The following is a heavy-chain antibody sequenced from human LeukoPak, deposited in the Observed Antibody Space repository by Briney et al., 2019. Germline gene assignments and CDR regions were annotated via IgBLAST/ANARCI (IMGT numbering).Heavy chain of an antibody. CDR2: IYYSGST. V-gene: IGHV4-59*01. J-gene: IGHJ4*02. D-gene: IGHD5-18*01. Sequence: SETLPLTCTVCGDSISSYYWSWIRQPPGKGLEWIGYIYYSGSTNYNPSLKSRVTISADTSKNQFSLKLSSVTAAGTAVYYCARDRGYSDYWGQGTLVTVSS. CDR3: ARDRGYSDY. CDR1: GDSISSYY.